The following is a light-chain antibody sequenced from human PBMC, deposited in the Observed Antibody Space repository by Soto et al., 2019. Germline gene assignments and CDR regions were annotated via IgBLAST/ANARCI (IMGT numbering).Light chain of an antibody. V-gene: IGKV4-1*01. J-gene: IGKJ3*01. CDR2: WAS. CDR1: QSVLHSSNNKDY. CDR3: QQYYSTPFT. Sequence: DIVMTQSPDSLAVSLGERATIYCKSSQSVLHSSNNKDYLVWYQQKPGQSPKLLIYWASTRESGVPDRFSGSGSATEFTLTISSLQAEDVAVYYCQQYYSTPFTFGPGTKVYI.